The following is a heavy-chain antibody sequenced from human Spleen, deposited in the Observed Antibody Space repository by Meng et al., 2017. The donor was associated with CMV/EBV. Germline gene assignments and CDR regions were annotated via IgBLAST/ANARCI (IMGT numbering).Heavy chain of an antibody. V-gene: IGHV3-21*06. J-gene: IGHJ6*02. Sequence: GESLKISCAASGFTFSVYSMNSFRQAPGKGLEWVSSIISSSSFIYYGDSVKGRLTISRDNAENSLYLQMNGLRAEDTAVYYCARESSSSHALDVWGQGTTVTVSS. CDR1: GFTFSVYS. CDR3: ARESSSSHALDV. CDR2: IISSSSFI. D-gene: IGHD2-2*01.